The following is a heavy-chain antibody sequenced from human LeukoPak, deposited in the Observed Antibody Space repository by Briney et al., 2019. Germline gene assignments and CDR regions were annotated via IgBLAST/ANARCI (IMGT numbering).Heavy chain of an antibody. CDR1: GFTFSSYA. J-gene: IGHJ6*03. CDR2: IIDSGEST. Sequence: GGSLRLSCAASGFTFSSYAMSWVRQAPGKGLEWVSGIIDSGESTYYANFAKGRFTISRDNSNNTLYLQMNSLRVEDTAVYYCAKLGGQELHNYYVAVCGKGTTVAVSS. D-gene: IGHD3-16*01. CDR3: AKLGGQELHNYYVAV. V-gene: IGHV3-23*01.